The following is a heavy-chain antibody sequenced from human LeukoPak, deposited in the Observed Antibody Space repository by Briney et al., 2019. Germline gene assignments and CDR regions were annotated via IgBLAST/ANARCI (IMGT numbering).Heavy chain of an antibody. J-gene: IGHJ5*02. D-gene: IGHD6-13*01. CDR3: ARIDSSSWYNWFDP. CDR2: ISSSSSYI. Sequence: GGSLRLTCAASGFTFSSYSMNWVRQAPGKGLEGVSSISSSSSYIYYADSVKGRFTISRDNAKNSLYLQMNSLRAEDTAVYYCARIDSSSWYNWFDPWGQGTLVTVSS. CDR1: GFTFSSYS. V-gene: IGHV3-21*01.